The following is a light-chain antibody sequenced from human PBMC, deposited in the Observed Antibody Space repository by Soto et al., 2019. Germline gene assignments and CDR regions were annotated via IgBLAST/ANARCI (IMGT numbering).Light chain of an antibody. CDR1: SSNIESNY. CDR2: RNS. Sequence: QSVLTQPPSASGTPGQRVTISCSGSSSNIESNYVYWYQQLPGTVPQLLIYRNSERPSGVPDRFSGSKSGTSASLAISGLRSEDEADYYCAAWDDSLSGVVFGGGTKVTVL. V-gene: IGLV1-47*01. J-gene: IGLJ2*01. CDR3: AAWDDSLSGVV.